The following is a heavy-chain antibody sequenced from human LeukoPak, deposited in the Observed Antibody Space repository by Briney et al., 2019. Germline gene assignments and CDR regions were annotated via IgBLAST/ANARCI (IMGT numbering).Heavy chain of an antibody. V-gene: IGHV5-51*01. J-gene: IGHJ6*02. Sequence: GESLKISCKGSGYSFTSYWIGWVRQMPGKGLEWMGIIYPGDSDTRYSPSFQGQVTISADKSISTAYLQWSSLKASDTAMYYCARHVLSDYYYYGMDVWGQGTTVTVSS. CDR3: ARHVLSDYYYYGMDV. CDR1: GYSFTSYW. D-gene: IGHD1-26*01. CDR2: IYPGDSDT.